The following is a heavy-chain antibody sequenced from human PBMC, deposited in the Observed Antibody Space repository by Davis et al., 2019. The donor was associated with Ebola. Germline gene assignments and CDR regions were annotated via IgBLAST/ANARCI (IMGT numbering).Heavy chain of an antibody. CDR1: GGSFSGYY. CDR2: INHSGST. V-gene: IGHV4-34*01. D-gene: IGHD6-13*01. J-gene: IGHJ5*02. Sequence: PSETLSLTCAVYGGSFSGYYWSWIRQPPGKGLEWIGEINHSGSTNYNPSLKSRVTISVDTSKNQFSLKLSSVTAADTAVYYCARGYVGQLDLHFDPWGQGTLVTVSS. CDR3: ARGYVGQLDLHFDP.